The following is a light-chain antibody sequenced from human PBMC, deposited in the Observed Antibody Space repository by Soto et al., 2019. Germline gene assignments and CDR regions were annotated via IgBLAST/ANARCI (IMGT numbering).Light chain of an antibody. CDR1: QSISNTY. Sequence: EIVMTQSPGTLSLSPGGRATLSCRASQSISNTYVSWYQQKPGQAPRLLIYGASTRPSGIPARFSGSGSGTDFTLSISSLQPEDFAVYYCHQDYDLPLTFGGGTRVEI. CDR2: GAS. J-gene: IGKJ4*01. V-gene: IGKV3D-7*01. CDR3: HQDYDLPLT.